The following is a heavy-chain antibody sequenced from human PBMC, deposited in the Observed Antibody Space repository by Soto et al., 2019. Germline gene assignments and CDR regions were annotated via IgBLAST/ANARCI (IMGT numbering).Heavy chain of an antibody. CDR2: IIPIFDTA. Sequence: SVKVSCKASGCTFSDYTINWVRQAPGQRLEWMGGIIPIFDTANYAEKFQGRVTITADESTSTSYMEVSSLRSEDTAVYYCARNGTLTGYDFGMDVWGQGTSVTVSS. J-gene: IGHJ6*02. CDR1: GCTFSDYT. CDR3: ARNGTLTGYDFGMDV. V-gene: IGHV1-69*13. D-gene: IGHD1-1*01.